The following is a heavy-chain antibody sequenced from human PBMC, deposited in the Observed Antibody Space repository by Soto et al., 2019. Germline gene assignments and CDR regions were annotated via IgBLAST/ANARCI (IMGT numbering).Heavy chain of an antibody. V-gene: IGHV1-69*13. Sequence: SVKVSFKASGGTFSSYAISWVRQAPGQGLEWMGGIIPIFGTANYAQKFQGRVTITADESTSTAYMELSSLRSEDTAVYYCARATGTTAGSGFFKNYYGMDVWGQGTTVTVSS. CDR2: IIPIFGTA. CDR3: ARATGTTAGSGFFKNYYGMDV. CDR1: GGTFSSYA. D-gene: IGHD1-7*01. J-gene: IGHJ6*02.